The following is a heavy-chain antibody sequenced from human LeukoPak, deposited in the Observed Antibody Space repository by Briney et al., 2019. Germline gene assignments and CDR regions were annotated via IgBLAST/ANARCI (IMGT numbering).Heavy chain of an antibody. Sequence: GGSLRLSCAASGFTFDDYTMHWVRQAPGKGLEWVSLISWDGGSTYYADSVKGRFTISRDNSKNSLYLQMNSLRTEDTALYYCAKDWGDSSGYYYDYWGQGTLVTVSS. CDR2: ISWDGGST. J-gene: IGHJ4*02. CDR3: AKDWGDSSGYYYDY. CDR1: GFTFDDYT. V-gene: IGHV3-43*01. D-gene: IGHD3-22*01.